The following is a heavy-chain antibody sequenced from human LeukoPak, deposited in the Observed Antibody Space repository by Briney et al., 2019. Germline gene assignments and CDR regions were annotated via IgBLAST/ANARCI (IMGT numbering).Heavy chain of an antibody. V-gene: IGHV3-30*02. Sequence: GGSLRLSCAASGFTFSSYGMHWVRQAPGKGLEWVAFIRYDGSNKYYADSVKGRFTISRDNSKNTLYLQMNSLRAEDTAVYYCAKDDVWGSYRHLDYWGQGTLVTVSS. J-gene: IGHJ4*02. D-gene: IGHD3-16*02. CDR2: IRYDGSNK. CDR3: AKDDVWGSYRHLDY. CDR1: GFTFSSYG.